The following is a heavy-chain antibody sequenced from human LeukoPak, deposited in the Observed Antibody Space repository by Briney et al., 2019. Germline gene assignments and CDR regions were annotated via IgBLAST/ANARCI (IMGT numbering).Heavy chain of an antibody. CDR3: ARGTYYYDSSGFQSPGIIDY. CDR2: INHSGST. Sequence: SETLSLTCAVYGGSFSGYYWSWIRQPPGKGLEWIGEINHSGSTNYNPSLKSRVTISVDTSKNQFSLKLSSVTAADTAVYYCARGTYYYDSSGFQSPGIIDYWGQGTLVTVSS. V-gene: IGHV4-34*01. CDR1: GGSFSGYY. J-gene: IGHJ4*02. D-gene: IGHD3-22*01.